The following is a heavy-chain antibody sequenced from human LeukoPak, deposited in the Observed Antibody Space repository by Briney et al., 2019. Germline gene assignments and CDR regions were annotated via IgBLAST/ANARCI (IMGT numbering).Heavy chain of an antibody. D-gene: IGHD3-9*01. V-gene: IGHV1-18*01. CDR1: GYTFTSYG. CDR2: ISAYNGNT. Sequence: GASVKVSCKASGYTFTSYGISWVRQAPGQGLEWMGWISAYNGNTNYAQKLQGRVTMTTDTSTSTAYMELRSLRSDDTAVYYCARVGAHNGYYDILTGYSVPFDYWGQGTLVTVSS. J-gene: IGHJ4*02. CDR3: ARVGAHNGYYDILTGYSVPFDY.